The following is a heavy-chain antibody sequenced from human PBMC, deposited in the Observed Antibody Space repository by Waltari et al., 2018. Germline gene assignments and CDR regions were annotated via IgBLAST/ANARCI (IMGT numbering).Heavy chain of an antibody. J-gene: IGHJ5*02. CDR3: ARQYNWFDP. CDR2: IYHSGST. Sequence: QVQLQESGPGLVKPSETLSLTCAVSGYSISSGYYWGWIRQPPGKGLEWIGSIYHSGSTYYNPSLKSRVTISVDTSKNQFSLKLSSVTAADTAVYYCARQYNWFDPWGQGTLVTVSS. V-gene: IGHV4-38-2*01. CDR1: GYSISSGYY.